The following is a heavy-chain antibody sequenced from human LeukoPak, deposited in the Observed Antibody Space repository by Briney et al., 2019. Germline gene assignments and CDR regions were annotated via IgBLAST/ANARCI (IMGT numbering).Heavy chain of an antibody. D-gene: IGHD1-7*01. CDR2: ISSSSSYI. J-gene: IGHJ6*03. Sequence: AGGSLRLSCVASGFSFDSYWMNWVRQAPGKGLEWVSSISSSSSYIYYADSVEGRFTISRDNAKNSLYLQMNSLRAEDTAVYYCARDDSELELPPNYYYYMDVWGKGTTVTVSS. V-gene: IGHV3-21*01. CDR3: ARDDSELELPPNYYYYMDV. CDR1: GFSFDSYW.